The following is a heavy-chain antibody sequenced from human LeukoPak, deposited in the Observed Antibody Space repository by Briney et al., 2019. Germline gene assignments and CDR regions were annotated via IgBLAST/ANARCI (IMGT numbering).Heavy chain of an antibody. CDR3: ARDRYGDYAS. V-gene: IGHV3-7*01. CDR2: INQDGSEQ. J-gene: IGHJ4*02. Sequence: GGSLRLSCAASGLTFSASWMSWVRQAPGKGLEWVATINQDGSEQYYVDSVKGRFTISRDNAENSLFLHMSSPRVEDTALYYCARDRYGDYASWGQGTLVTVSS. CDR1: GLTFSASW. D-gene: IGHD4-17*01.